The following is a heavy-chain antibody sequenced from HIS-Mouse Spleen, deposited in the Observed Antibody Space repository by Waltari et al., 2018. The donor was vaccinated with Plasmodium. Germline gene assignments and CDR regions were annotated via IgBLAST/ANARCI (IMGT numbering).Heavy chain of an antibody. D-gene: IGHD3-9*01. CDR2: INHSGST. J-gene: IGHJ3*02. Sequence: GLAWIGEINHSGSTNYNPSLKSRVTISVDTSKNQFSLKLSSVTAADTAVYYCARAPIRDAFDIWGQGTMVTVSS. CDR3: ARAPIRDAFDI. V-gene: IGHV4-34*01.